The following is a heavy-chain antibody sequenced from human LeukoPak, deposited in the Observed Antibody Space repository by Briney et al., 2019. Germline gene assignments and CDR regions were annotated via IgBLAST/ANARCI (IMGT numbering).Heavy chain of an antibody. V-gene: IGHV3-23*01. CDR1: GFTFSSYA. Sequence: GGSLRLSCAASGFTFSSYAMSWVRQAPGKGLEWVSAISGSCGSTYYADSVKGRFTISRDNSKNTLSLQMNSLRAEDPAVYYCAEDIQLGLLGSFDYWGQGTLVTVSS. CDR2: ISGSCGST. D-gene: IGHD5-18*01. CDR3: AEDIQLGLLGSFDY. J-gene: IGHJ4*02.